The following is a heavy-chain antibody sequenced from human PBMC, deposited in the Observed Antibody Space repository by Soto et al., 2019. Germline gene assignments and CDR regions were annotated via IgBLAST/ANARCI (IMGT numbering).Heavy chain of an antibody. CDR2: ISGSGGST. V-gene: IGHV3-23*01. D-gene: IGHD3-10*01. Sequence: EVQLLESGGGLVQPGGSLGLSCAASGFPFSSYAMTWVRQAPGKGLEWVSLISGSGGSTYYADSVKGRFTISRDNSRDTLYLQMNSLRAEDTAVYYCANKFFSGSGSYRGWFDPWGQGTLVTVSS. J-gene: IGHJ5*02. CDR3: ANKFFSGSGSYRGWFDP. CDR1: GFPFSSYA.